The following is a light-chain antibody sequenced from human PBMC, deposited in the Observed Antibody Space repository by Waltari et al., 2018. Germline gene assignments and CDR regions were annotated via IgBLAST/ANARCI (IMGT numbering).Light chain of an antibody. CDR2: DVT. J-gene: IGLJ3*02. CDR3: SSFSTTNIVV. CDR1: NGDIGGYNS. Sequence: QSALTQPASVSASPGQSITISCTGTNGDIGGYNSVSWYQQFPGEAPTLILFDVTKRPSGVSNRFLGSKSGSTASLSISGLQPEDEADYYCSSFSTTNIVVFGGGTRLTVL. V-gene: IGLV2-14*01.